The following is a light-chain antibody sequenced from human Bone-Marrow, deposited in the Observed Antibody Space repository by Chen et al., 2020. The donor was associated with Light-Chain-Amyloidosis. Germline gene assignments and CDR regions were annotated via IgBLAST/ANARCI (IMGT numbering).Light chain of an antibody. Sequence: SYELIQPPSVSGSPGPTARITCSGDDLPAKYAYWYQQKPGQAPVLVIHRDTERPSGISSRFSGSSSGTTATLPISVVQAEDEADYHCQSADSSGTYEVIFGGGTKLTVL. CDR2: RDT. CDR1: DLPAKY. CDR3: QSADSSGTYEVI. J-gene: IGLJ2*01. V-gene: IGLV3-25*03.